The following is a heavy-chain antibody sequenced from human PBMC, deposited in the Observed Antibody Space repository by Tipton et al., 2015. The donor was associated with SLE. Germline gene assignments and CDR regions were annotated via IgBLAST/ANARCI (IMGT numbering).Heavy chain of an antibody. J-gene: IGHJ4*02. V-gene: IGHV3-7*03. CDR2: IKQDGSEK. CDR1: GFTFSDYY. Sequence: GSLRLSCAASGFTFSDYYMSWVRQAPGKGLEWVANIKQDGSEKYYVDSVKGRFTISRDNAKNSLYLQMNSLRAEDTAVYYCARWPEYDFWSGLDYWGQGTLVTVSS. CDR3: ARWPEYDFWSGLDY. D-gene: IGHD3-3*01.